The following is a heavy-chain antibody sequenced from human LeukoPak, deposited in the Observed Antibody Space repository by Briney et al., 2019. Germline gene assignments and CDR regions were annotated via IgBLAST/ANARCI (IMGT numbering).Heavy chain of an antibody. V-gene: IGHV4-39*01. CDR2: IYSSGST. D-gene: IGHD6-19*01. J-gene: IGHJ4*02. Sequence: PSETLSLTCTVSGGSISSRSYYWGWIRQPPGKGLEWIGNIYSSGSTSYNPSLESRVTISVDTSKNQFSLKLSSETAADTAVYYCARQQYSSGWTYYFDYWGQGTLVTVSS. CDR1: GGSISSRSYY. CDR3: ARQQYSSGWTYYFDY.